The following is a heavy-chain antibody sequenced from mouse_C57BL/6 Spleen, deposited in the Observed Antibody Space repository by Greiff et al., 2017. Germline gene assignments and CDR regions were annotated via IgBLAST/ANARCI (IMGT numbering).Heavy chain of an antibody. CDR3: ATYYYGSSYGYFDV. CDR1: GFTFSDYG. J-gene: IGHJ1*03. V-gene: IGHV5-17*01. CDR2: ISSGSSTI. D-gene: IGHD1-1*01. Sequence: EVKLMESGGGLVKPGGSLKLSCAASGFTFSDYGMHWVRQAPEKGLEWVAYISSGSSTIYYADTVKGRFTISRYNAKNTLFLQMTSLRSEDTAMYYCATYYYGSSYGYFDVWGTGTTVTVSS.